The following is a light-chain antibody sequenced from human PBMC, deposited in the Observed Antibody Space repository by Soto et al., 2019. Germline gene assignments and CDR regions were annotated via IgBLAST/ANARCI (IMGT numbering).Light chain of an antibody. V-gene: IGKV3-20*01. J-gene: IGKJ2*01. CDR3: QQFDTSSPMYT. CDR2: DAS. CDR1: QSVSSNY. Sequence: EIVLTQSPGTLSLSPGQRATLSCRASQSVSSNYLAWYQQKPGQAPRLLMYDASSRATGIPDRFSGSGSGTDFTLTISRLDSEACAVHYCQQFDTSSPMYTSGQGTKLEIK.